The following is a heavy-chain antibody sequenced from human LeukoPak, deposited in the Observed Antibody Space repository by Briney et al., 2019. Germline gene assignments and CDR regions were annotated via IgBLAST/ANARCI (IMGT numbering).Heavy chain of an antibody. CDR1: GGSISSYY. J-gene: IGHJ6*03. CDR3: ARGRMVRGVLTSYYYMDV. Sequence: PSETLSLTCTVSGGSISSYYWSWIRQPPGKGLEWIGYIYYSGSTNYNPSLTSRVTISVDTSKNQFSLKLSSVTAADTAVYYCARGRMVRGVLTSYYYMDVWGKGTTVTVSS. CDR2: IYYSGST. D-gene: IGHD3-10*01. V-gene: IGHV4-59*01.